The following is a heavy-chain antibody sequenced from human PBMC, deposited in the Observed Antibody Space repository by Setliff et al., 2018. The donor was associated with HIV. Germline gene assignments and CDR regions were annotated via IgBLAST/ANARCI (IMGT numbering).Heavy chain of an antibody. Sequence: GGSLRLSCAASGFTFSSYWMSWVRQAPGKGLECVSGISGSGDTIYAASVKGRFTISRDDSKNIAYLQMNSLRAEDTAVYYCARVAGTTFPYYFDYWGQGTLVTVSS. CDR1: GFTFSSYW. D-gene: IGHD1-7*01. J-gene: IGHJ4*02. V-gene: IGHV3-23*01. CDR2: ISGSGDTI. CDR3: ARVAGTTFPYYFDY.